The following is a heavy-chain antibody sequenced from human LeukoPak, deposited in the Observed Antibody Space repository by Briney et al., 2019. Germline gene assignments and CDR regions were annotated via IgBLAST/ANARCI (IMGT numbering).Heavy chain of an antibody. CDR1: GGSFSGYY. CDR3: ARRGYYDSSGYPPRSLSLGFDP. D-gene: IGHD3-22*01. J-gene: IGHJ5*02. CDR2: INHSGST. V-gene: IGHV4-34*01. Sequence: PSETLSLTCAVYGGSFSGYYWSWIRQPPGKGLEWIGEINHSGSTNYNPSLKSRVTISVDTSKNQFSLKLSSVTAADTAVYYCARRGYYDSSGYPPRSLSLGFDPWGQGTLVTVSS.